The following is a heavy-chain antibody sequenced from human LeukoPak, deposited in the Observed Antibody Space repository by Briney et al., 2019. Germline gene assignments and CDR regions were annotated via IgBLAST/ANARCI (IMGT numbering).Heavy chain of an antibody. Sequence: GGSLRLSCAASGFTFSSYGMHWVRQAPGKGLEWVAVISYDGSNKYYADSVKGRFTISRDNSKNTLYLQMNSLRAEDTAVYYCAKDFAYSGYGAEYYFDYWGQGTLVTVSS. D-gene: IGHD5-12*01. CDR1: GFTFSSYG. CDR2: ISYDGSNK. CDR3: AKDFAYSGYGAEYYFDY. V-gene: IGHV3-30*18. J-gene: IGHJ4*02.